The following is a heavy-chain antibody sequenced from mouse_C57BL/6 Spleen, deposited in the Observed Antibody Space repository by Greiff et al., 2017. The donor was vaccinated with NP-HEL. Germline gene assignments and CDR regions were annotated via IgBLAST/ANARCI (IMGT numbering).Heavy chain of an antibody. V-gene: IGHV1-53*01. J-gene: IGHJ2*01. CDR1: GYTFTSYW. D-gene: IGHD3-2*02. CDR3: AKTAQATYGYFDY. Sequence: QVQLQQSGTELVKPGASVKLSCKASGYTFTSYWMHWVKQRPGQGLEWIGNINPSNGGTNYNEKFKSKATLTVDKSSSTAYMQLSSLTSEDSAVYYCAKTAQATYGYFDYWGQGTTLTVSS. CDR2: INPSNGGT.